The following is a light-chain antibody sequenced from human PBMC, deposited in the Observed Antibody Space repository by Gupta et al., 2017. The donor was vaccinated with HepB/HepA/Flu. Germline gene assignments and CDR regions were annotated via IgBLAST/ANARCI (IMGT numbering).Light chain of an antibody. CDR1: SSDVGGYNF. V-gene: IGLV2-14*01. CDR3: SSYTSSSTPR. J-gene: IGLJ2*01. Sequence: QSALTQPASVSGCPGQSITLSCTGSSSDVGGYNFVSWYQQHPGKAPKLMIYDVSNRPSGVSNRFSGSKSGNTASLTISGLQAEDEADYYCSSYTSSSTPRVGGGTKLTVL. CDR2: DVS.